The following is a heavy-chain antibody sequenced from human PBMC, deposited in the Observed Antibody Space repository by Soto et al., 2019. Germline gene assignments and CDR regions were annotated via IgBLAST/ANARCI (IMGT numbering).Heavy chain of an antibody. D-gene: IGHD3-22*01. Sequence: PGGSLRLSCAASGFTFSSYAMHWVRQAPGKGLEWVAVISYDGSNKYYADSVKGRFTISRDNSKNTLYLQMNSLRAEDTAVYYRARDYYDSSGYHPTGYFQHWGQGTLVTVSS. CDR3: ARDYYDSSGYHPTGYFQH. CDR2: ISYDGSNK. CDR1: GFTFSSYA. V-gene: IGHV3-30-3*01. J-gene: IGHJ1*01.